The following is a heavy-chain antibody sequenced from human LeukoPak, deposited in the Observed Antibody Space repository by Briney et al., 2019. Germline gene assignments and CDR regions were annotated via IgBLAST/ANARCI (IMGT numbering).Heavy chain of an antibody. Sequence: SETLSLACIVFGGYISSSSYYWGWIRQPPGKGLEWIGSITDDGSTSYNPSLKSRVTISVDTSKNQFSLKLSSVTAADTAVYYCAMYRGLTMFDYWGQGTLVTVSS. D-gene: IGHD3/OR15-3a*01. J-gene: IGHJ4*02. CDR2: ITDDGST. CDR1: GGYISSSSYY. V-gene: IGHV4-39*01. CDR3: AMYRGLTMFDY.